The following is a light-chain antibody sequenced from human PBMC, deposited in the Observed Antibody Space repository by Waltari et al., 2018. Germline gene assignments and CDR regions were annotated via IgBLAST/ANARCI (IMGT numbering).Light chain of an antibody. CDR3: QQYNTYPWT. CDR2: KAS. J-gene: IGKJ1*01. CDR1: QSISSW. V-gene: IGKV1-5*03. Sequence: DIQMPQSPSTLSASVGDRVSITCRASQSISSWLAWYQQKPGKAPNLLIYKASTLESGVPSRFSGSGSGTEFTLTISSLQPDDSATYYCQQYNTYPWTFGQGTKVEIK.